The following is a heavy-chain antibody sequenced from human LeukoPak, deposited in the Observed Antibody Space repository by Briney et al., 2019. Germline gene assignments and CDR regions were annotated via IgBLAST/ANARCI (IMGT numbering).Heavy chain of an antibody. CDR2: IYSGGST. CDR3: ARGQFGIAAADAFDI. CDR1: GFTVSSNY. V-gene: IGHV3-53*01. D-gene: IGHD6-13*01. J-gene: IGHJ3*02. Sequence: GGSLRLSCAASGFTVSSNYMSWVRQAPGKGLEWVSVIYSGGSTYYADSVKGRFTISRDNSKNTLYLQMNSLRAEDTAVYYCARGQFGIAAADAFDIWGQGTMVTVSS.